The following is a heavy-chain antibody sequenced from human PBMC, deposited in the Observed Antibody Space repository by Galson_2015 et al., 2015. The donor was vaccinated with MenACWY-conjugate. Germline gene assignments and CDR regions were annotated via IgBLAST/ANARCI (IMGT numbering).Heavy chain of an antibody. CDR2: INPNSGGT. J-gene: IGHJ4*02. CDR1: GYTFTGYS. V-gene: IGHV1-2*04. D-gene: IGHD4-11*01. CDR3: ARGRGTVTASWGKYYFDY. Sequence: SVKVSCKASGYTFTGYSMHWVRQAPGQGLEWMGWINPNSGGTNYAQKFQGWVTMTRDTSISTAYMELSRLRSDDTAVYYCARGRGTVTASWGKYYFDYSGQGTLVTVSS.